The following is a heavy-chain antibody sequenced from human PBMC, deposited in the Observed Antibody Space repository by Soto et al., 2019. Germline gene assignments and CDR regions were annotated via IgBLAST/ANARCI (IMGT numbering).Heavy chain of an antibody. CDR1: GYTFTGYY. D-gene: IGHD6-19*01. CDR2: INPNSGGT. J-gene: IGHJ4*02. CDR3: AARIAVAGREFDY. Sequence: GASVKVSCKASGYTFTGYYMHWVRQAPGQGLEWMGWINPNSGGTNYAQKFQERVTITRDMSTSTAYMELSSLGSEDTAVYYCAARIAVAGREFDYWGQGTLVTVSS. V-gene: IGHV1-2*02.